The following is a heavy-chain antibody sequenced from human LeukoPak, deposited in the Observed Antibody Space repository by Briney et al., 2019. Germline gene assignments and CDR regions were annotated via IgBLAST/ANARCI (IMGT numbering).Heavy chain of an antibody. Sequence: PGGSLRLSCAASGFTFDDYGMSWVRQAPGKGLEWVSGINWNGGSTGYADSVKGRFTISRDNAKNSLYLQMNSLRAEDTALYYCARGASTVTAYDALDIWGQGTMVTVSS. J-gene: IGHJ3*02. D-gene: IGHD4-11*01. CDR2: INWNGGST. CDR1: GFTFDDYG. CDR3: ARGASTVTAYDALDI. V-gene: IGHV3-20*04.